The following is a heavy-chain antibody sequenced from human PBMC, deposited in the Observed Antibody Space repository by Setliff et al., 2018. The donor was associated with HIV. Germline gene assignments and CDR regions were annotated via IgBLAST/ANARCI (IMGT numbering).Heavy chain of an antibody. Sequence: ASVMVSCKASGFSFSAYYIHWVRQAPGRGLEWMGWISPKNGDTSYSQKFQGRVTMTRDTSTNTAYMELNRLSFDDTAVLYCARDKENYYYGMDVWGQGTAVTVSS. CDR2: ISPKNGDT. CDR3: ARDKENYYYGMDV. CDR1: GFSFSAYY. V-gene: IGHV1-2*02. J-gene: IGHJ6*02.